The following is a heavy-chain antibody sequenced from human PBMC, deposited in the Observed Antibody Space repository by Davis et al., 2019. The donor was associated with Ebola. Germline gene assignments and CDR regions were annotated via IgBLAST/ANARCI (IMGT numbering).Heavy chain of an antibody. J-gene: IGHJ6*03. CDR3: ARDLRYDSSGYDYYFYMDF. CDR2: IYYSGSP. V-gene: IGHV4-31*03. D-gene: IGHD3-22*01. Sequence: PSETLSLTCTVSGGSISRGGSHWTWIRQHPGKGLEWIGYIYYSGSPYYKPSLKSRVTISLDTSKNQFSLNLYSVTAADTAVYYCARDLRYDSSGYDYYFYMDFWGKGTTVTVSS. CDR1: GGSISRGGSH.